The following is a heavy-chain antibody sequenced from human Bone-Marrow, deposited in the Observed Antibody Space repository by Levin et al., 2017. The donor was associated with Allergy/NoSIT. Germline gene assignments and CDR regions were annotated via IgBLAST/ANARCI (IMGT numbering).Heavy chain of an antibody. CDR3: ARDGGYQLIALLSYFAC. J-gene: IGHJ4*01. Sequence: PSETLSLTCAVSGYSINTSYHWGWFRQPPGKGLQWIGSIFYNGKTHYNPSLRSRVTISLDTSRNQFSLGMISVTAADTAVYFCARDGGYQLIALLSYFACWGHGTLVTVSS. CDR1: GYSINTSYH. V-gene: IGHV4-38-2*02. CDR2: IFYNGKT. D-gene: IGHD2-15*01.